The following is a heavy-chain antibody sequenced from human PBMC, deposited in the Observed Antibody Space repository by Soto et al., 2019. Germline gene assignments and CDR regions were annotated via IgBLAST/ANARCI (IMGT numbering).Heavy chain of an antibody. CDR2: IHYSGST. V-gene: IGHV4-59*12. Sequence: QGQLQESGPGLVRPSETLSLTCTVSGASITSYYWSWIRQSSGKGLEWIGSIHYSGSTNYNPSLESRVTMSIDTSESQFSLRLRSVTAADTAVYYCARLDYYYYLDVWGKGTAVTVSS. CDR1: GASITSYY. J-gene: IGHJ6*03. CDR3: ARLDYYYYLDV.